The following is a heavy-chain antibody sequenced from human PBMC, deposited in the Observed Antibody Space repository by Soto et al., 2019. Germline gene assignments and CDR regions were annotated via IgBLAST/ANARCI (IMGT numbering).Heavy chain of an antibody. V-gene: IGHV4-31*03. CDR1: GGSISSGGYY. D-gene: IGHD3-10*01. Sequence: QVQLQESGPGLVKPSQTLSLTCTVSGGSISSGGYYWSWIRQHPGKGLEWVGYIYYSGSTYYNPSLKSRVTISVDTSKNQFSLKLSSVTAADTAVYYCARDNPTYYYGSGTGMDVWGQGTTVTVSS. CDR2: IYYSGST. J-gene: IGHJ6*02. CDR3: ARDNPTYYYGSGTGMDV.